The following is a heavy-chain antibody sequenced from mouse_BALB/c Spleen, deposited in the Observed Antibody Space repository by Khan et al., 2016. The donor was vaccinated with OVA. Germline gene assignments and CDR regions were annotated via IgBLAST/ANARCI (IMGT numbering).Heavy chain of an antibody. V-gene: IGHV1-9*01. CDR2: ILPGRGNI. CDR1: GYTFSSYW. Sequence: QVQLQQSGAELMKPGASVKISCKATGYTFSSYWIEWVKQRPGHGLEWIGEILPGRGNINYNEKFKGKATFTADTSSNIAYMQLNRLTSEDSAVYYCARGAGTTYGMDYWGQGTSVTVSS. D-gene: IGHD4-1*01. CDR3: ARGAGTTYGMDY. J-gene: IGHJ4*01.